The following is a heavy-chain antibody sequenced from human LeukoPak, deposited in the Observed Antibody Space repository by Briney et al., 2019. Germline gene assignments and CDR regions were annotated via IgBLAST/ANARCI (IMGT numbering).Heavy chain of an antibody. D-gene: IGHD5-12*01. CDR3: ARQGFLATIVDY. CDR2: IYYSGST. V-gene: IGHV4-59*01. CDR1: GGSISSYY. Sequence: PSETLSLTCTVSGGSISSYYWSWIRQPPGKGLEWIGYIYYSGSTNYNPSLKSRVTISVDTSKNQFSLKLSSVTAADTAVYYCARQGFLATIVDYWGQGTLVTVSS. J-gene: IGHJ4*02.